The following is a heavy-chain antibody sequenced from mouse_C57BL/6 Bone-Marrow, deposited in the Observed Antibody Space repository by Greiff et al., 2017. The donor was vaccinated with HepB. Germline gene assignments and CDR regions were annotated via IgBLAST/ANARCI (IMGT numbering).Heavy chain of an antibody. D-gene: IGHD1-1*02. J-gene: IGHJ2*01. CDR2: IDPENGDT. V-gene: IGHV14-4*01. Sequence: EVQLQESGAELVRPGASVKLSCTASGFNIKDDYMHWVKQRPEQGLEWIGWIDPENGDTEYASKFQGKATITADTSSNTAYLQLSSLTSEDTAVYYCTRWLSDYWGQGTTLTVSS. CDR1: GFNIKDDY. CDR3: TRWLSDY.